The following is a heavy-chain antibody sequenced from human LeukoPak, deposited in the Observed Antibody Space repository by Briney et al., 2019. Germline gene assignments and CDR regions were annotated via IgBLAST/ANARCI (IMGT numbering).Heavy chain of an antibody. J-gene: IGHJ4*02. CDR3: AKVRNQKSPGIAAPNFDY. CDR1: GFTFDDYA. D-gene: IGHD6-13*01. CDR2: ISWNSGSI. Sequence: GGSLRLSCAASGFTFDDYAMPWVRQAPGKGLEWVSGISWNSGSIGYADSVKGRFTISRDNAKNSLYLQMNSLRAEDTALYYCAKVRNQKSPGIAAPNFDYWGQGTLVTVSS. V-gene: IGHV3-9*01.